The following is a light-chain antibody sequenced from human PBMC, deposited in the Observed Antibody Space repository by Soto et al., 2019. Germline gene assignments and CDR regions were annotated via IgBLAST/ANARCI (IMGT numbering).Light chain of an antibody. CDR2: KAS. V-gene: IGKV1-5*03. Sequence: DIQLTQSPSTLSASVGDRVTITCRASQSISSWLAWYQQKPGKAPKLLIYKASSLESGVPSRFSGSGSGTEFTLTLSSLQPDDFATYYCQQYNSYPYTFGQGTKLEIK. CDR1: QSISSW. CDR3: QQYNSYPYT. J-gene: IGKJ2*01.